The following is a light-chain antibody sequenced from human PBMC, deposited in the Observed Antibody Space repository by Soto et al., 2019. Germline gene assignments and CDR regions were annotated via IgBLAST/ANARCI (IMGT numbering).Light chain of an antibody. V-gene: IGKV1-9*01. CDR1: QGISRY. CDR3: QQLHTYPYT. J-gene: IGKJ2*01. Sequence: DIQLTQSPSFLSASVGDRVTITCRASQGISRYLAWFQQKPGKAPNLLIYDASVIQTGVPSRFSGSGSGSEFTLTISSLQPEEFATYYCQQLHTYPYTFGQGTKLEIK. CDR2: DAS.